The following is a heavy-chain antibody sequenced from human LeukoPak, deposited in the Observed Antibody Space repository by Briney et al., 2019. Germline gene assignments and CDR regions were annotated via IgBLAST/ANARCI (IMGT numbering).Heavy chain of an antibody. CDR1: GGTFSSTT. CDR2: ITPIFRTP. J-gene: IGHJ4*02. D-gene: IGHD2-21*02. V-gene: IGHV1-69*13. CDR3: ARGWLAETTVVTPYNY. Sequence: GASVKVSCKASGGTFSSTTINWVRQAPGQGLEWMGGITPIFRTPNYAQKFQGRVTITAVESMSTAYMELSSLGSEDTAVYYCARGWLAETTVVTPYNYWGQGTLVTVSS.